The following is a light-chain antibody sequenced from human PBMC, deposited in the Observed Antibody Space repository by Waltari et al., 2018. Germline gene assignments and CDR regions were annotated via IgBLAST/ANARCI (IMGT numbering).Light chain of an antibody. CDR1: QSLNNW. V-gene: IGKV1-5*03. CDR3: QQYQKSPWT. Sequence: DIQMTQSPSTLSASVGDRVTITCRASQSLNNWLAWFQQKPGKAPKVLIYKASILESGVPSRFSGSVSGTEFTLTISSLQPDDFGSYYCQQYQKSPWTFGQGTKVEIK. CDR2: KAS. J-gene: IGKJ1*01.